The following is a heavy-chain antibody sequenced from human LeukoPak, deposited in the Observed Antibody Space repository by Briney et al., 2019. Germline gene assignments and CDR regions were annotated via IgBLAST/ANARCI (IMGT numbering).Heavy chain of an antibody. J-gene: IGHJ4*02. Sequence: ASVKVSCKASGYTFTSYGISWVRQAPGQGLEWMGWISAYNGNTNYAQKLQGRVTMTTGTSTSTAYMELRSLRSDDTAVYYCARDRPNMITFGGVIVSGPYYFDYWGQGTLVTVSS. CDR3: ARDRPNMITFGGVIVSGPYYFDY. D-gene: IGHD3-16*02. CDR2: ISAYNGNT. V-gene: IGHV1-18*01. CDR1: GYTFTSYG.